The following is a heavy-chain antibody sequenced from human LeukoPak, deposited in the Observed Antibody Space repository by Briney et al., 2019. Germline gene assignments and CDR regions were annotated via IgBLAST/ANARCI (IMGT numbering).Heavy chain of an antibody. CDR1: GFTFSDYY. Sequence: GGSLRLSCAASGFTFSDYYMSWIRQAPGKGLEWFSYISSSGSTIYYADSVKGRFTISRDNAKNSLYLQMNSLRAEDTAVYYCARGTTGDYYYYYMDVWGKGTTVTVSS. CDR3: ARGTTGDYYYYYMDV. J-gene: IGHJ6*03. CDR2: ISSSGSTI. D-gene: IGHD1-7*01. V-gene: IGHV3-11*01.